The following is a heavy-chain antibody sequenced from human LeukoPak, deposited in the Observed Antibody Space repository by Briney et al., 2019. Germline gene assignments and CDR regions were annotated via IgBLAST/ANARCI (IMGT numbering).Heavy chain of an antibody. J-gene: IGHJ4*02. V-gene: IGHV1-46*01. CDR3: AKEREGTYYFDY. CDR1: GYTCTSYL. Sequence: ASVKVSCKSSGYTCTSYLIHWVRQAPGQGLEWVGRVNPNDGSTIYAQRFQGRVTMTRDTSTNTVYLELTSLRSEDTAVYYCAKEREGTYYFDYWGQGTRVTVSS. D-gene: IGHD1-26*01. CDR2: VNPNDGST.